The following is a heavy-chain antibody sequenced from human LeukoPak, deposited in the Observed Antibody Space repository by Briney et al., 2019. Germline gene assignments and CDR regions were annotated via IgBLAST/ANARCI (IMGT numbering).Heavy chain of an antibody. Sequence: SETLSLTCTVSGGSISSSSYYWGWIRRPPGKGLEWIGSIYYSGSTYYNPSLKSRVTISVDTSKNQFSLKLSSVTAADTAVYYCARDPFYCSGGSCMLRAFDIWGQGTMVTVSS. CDR3: ARDPFYCSGGSCMLRAFDI. CDR2: IYYSGST. V-gene: IGHV4-39*07. CDR1: GGSISSSSYY. D-gene: IGHD2-15*01. J-gene: IGHJ3*02.